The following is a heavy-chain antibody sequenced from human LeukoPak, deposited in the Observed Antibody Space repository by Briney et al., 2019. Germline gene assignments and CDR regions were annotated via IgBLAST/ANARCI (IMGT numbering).Heavy chain of an antibody. D-gene: IGHD5-18*01. V-gene: IGHV3-30*18. J-gene: IGHJ4*02. CDR2: ISYDGSNK. Sequence: PGGSLRLSCAASGFTFSSYGMHWVRQAPGKGLEWVAVISYDGSNKYYADSVKGRFTISRDNSKNTLYLQMNSLRAEDTAVYYCAKDMLRGYSYGPASYWGQGTLVTVSS. CDR1: GFTFSSYG. CDR3: AKDMLRGYSYGPASY.